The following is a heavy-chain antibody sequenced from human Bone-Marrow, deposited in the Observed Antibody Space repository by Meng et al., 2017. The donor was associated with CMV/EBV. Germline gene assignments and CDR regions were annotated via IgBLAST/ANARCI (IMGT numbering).Heavy chain of an antibody. CDR3: ARHFDGAGFLEWYFDY. V-gene: IGHV5-51*01. CDR2: IYPGDSET. J-gene: IGHJ4*02. Sequence: GESLKISCKASAYSFTNYWIGWVRQMPGKGLEWVGIIYPGDSETKYSPSFEGQVTISVDKSIDTASLQWSSLKASDTAIYYCARHFDGAGFLEWYFDYWGQGTLVTFYS. CDR1: AYSFTNYW. D-gene: IGHD3-3*01.